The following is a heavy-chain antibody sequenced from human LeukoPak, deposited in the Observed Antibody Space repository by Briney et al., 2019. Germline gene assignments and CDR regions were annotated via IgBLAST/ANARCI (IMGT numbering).Heavy chain of an antibody. CDR1: GFTFSSYG. D-gene: IGHD3-3*01. Sequence: GGSLRLSCAASGFTFSSYGMHWVRQAPGKGLEWVSYISGTSGTIYNADSVTGRFTISRDNAKNSLYLQMNSLRAEDTALYFCARGQGDFWSGSYYYYYMDVWGKGTTVTVSS. CDR3: ARGQGDFWSGSYYYYYMDV. J-gene: IGHJ6*03. V-gene: IGHV3-48*04. CDR2: ISGTSGTI.